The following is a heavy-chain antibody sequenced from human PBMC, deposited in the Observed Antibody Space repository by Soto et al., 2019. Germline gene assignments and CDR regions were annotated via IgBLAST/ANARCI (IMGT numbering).Heavy chain of an antibody. CDR2: VNPSGGHT. CDR1: GDTFTDYY. Sequence: QVQLVQSGAEVKKPGTSVKVSCKASGDTFTDYYIHWVRQAPGQGLEWMGTVNPSGGHTTYAQHFLGRMTMTRDTSTSTLYMEVTSLTSEDTAVYYCARGGHVVVVTAALDFCGQGTLVTVSS. CDR3: ARGGHVVVVTAALDF. D-gene: IGHD2-21*02. J-gene: IGHJ4*02. V-gene: IGHV1-46*01.